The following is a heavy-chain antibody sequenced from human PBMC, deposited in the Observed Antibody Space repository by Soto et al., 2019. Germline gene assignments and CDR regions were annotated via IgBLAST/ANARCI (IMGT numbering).Heavy chain of an antibody. CDR3: ARGWDHYDSSGLRTWFDP. CDR1: GGTFSDYS. Sequence: QVQLVQSGAEVKKPGSSVKVSCKASGGTFSDYSINWVRQAPGQGLEWMGGFLPIFGTANYAQKFQGRVTITADEPTSTAYMELSSLRSEDTAIYYCARGWDHYDSSGLRTWFDPWGQGTLVTVSP. D-gene: IGHD3-22*01. J-gene: IGHJ5*02. CDR2: FLPIFGTA. V-gene: IGHV1-69*01.